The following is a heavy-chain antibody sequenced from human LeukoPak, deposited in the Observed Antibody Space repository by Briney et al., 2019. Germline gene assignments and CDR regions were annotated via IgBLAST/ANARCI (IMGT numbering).Heavy chain of an antibody. J-gene: IGHJ4*02. V-gene: IGHV1-18*01. Sequence: GASVKVSCKASGYTFTSYGISWVRQAPGQGLEWMGWISAHNGNTNYAQKLQGRVTMTTDTSTSTAYMELRSLRSDDTAVYYCARGGVRYFDWLLRMYYFDYWGQGTLVTVSS. CDR1: GYTFTSYG. CDR3: ARGGVRYFDWLLRMYYFDY. CDR2: ISAHNGNT. D-gene: IGHD3-9*01.